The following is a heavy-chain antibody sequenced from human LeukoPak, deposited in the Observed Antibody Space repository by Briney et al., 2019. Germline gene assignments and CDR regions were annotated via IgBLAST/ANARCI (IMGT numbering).Heavy chain of an antibody. J-gene: IGHJ3*02. Sequence: SETLSLTCTVSGGSVSSGSYYWSWIRQPPGKGLEWIGHIYYSGGTNYNPSLKSRVTISVDTSKNQFSLKLSSVTAADTAVYYCAGDVVDGDAFDIWGQGTMVTVSS. CDR1: GGSVSSGSYY. V-gene: IGHV4-61*01. CDR3: AGDVVDGDAFDI. CDR2: IYYSGGT. D-gene: IGHD2-15*01.